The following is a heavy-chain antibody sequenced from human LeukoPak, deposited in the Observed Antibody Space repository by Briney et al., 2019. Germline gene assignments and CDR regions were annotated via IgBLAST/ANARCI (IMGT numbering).Heavy chain of an antibody. CDR1: GYTFTSYG. Sequence: EASVKVSCKASGYTFTSYGISWVRQAPGQGLEWMGWISAYNGNTNYAQKLQGRVTMTTDTSTSTAYMELRSLRSDDTAVYYCARVVIPGIIAVAGTRGGDYWGQGTLVTVSS. D-gene: IGHD6-19*01. V-gene: IGHV1-18*01. CDR3: ARVVIPGIIAVAGTRGGDY. J-gene: IGHJ4*02. CDR2: ISAYNGNT.